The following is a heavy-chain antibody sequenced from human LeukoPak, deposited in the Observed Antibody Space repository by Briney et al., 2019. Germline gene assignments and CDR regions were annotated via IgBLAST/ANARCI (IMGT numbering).Heavy chain of an antibody. CDR1: GFTFSSYA. D-gene: IGHD2-8*02. Sequence: GGSLRLSCAASGFTFSSYAMHWVRQAPGKGLEWVAVIWYDGSNKYYADSVKGRFTISRDNSKNTLYLEMDSLRAEDTAFYYCARYNTGSVDYWGQGTLVTVSS. J-gene: IGHJ4*02. V-gene: IGHV3-33*08. CDR3: ARYNTGSVDY. CDR2: IWYDGSNK.